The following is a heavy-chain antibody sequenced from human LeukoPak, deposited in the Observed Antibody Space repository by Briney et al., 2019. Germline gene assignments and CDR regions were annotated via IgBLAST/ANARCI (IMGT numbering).Heavy chain of an antibody. J-gene: IGHJ4*02. CDR1: GFTFSSYW. V-gene: IGHV3-21*01. CDR3: ARDQIYYDSSGYSH. D-gene: IGHD3-22*01. CDR2: ISSSSSYI. Sequence: GGSLRLSCAASGFTFSSYWMSWVRQAPGKGLEWVSSISSSSSYIYYADSVKGRFTISRDNAKNSLYLQMNSLRAEDTAVYYCARDQIYYDSSGYSHWGQGTLVTVSS.